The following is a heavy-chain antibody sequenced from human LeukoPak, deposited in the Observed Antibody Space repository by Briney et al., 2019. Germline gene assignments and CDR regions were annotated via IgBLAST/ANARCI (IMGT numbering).Heavy chain of an antibody. V-gene: IGHV5-51*01. D-gene: IGHD5-12*01. Sequence: GESLKTSCKGSGYSFTTYWIGWVRQMPGKGLEWMGIIYPADSDTRYRPSIQGQVTISADKSISTAYLQWSSLKASDTAMYYCARRDLGGYDFAYFDYWGQGTLVTVSS. J-gene: IGHJ4*02. CDR2: IYPADSDT. CDR1: GYSFTTYW. CDR3: ARRDLGGYDFAYFDY.